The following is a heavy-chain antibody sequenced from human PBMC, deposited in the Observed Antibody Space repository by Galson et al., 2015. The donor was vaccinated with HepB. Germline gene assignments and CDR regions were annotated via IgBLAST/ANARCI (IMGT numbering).Heavy chain of an antibody. J-gene: IGHJ4*02. Sequence: CAISGDSVSSNSAAWNWIRQPPSRGLKWLGRTYYRSRWYNDYAVSVNSRIIIAPDTSENQVSLQLSSVTPEDTAVYYCAREVAGTYCFDYWGQGTLVTVSS. D-gene: IGHD6-19*01. CDR2: TYYRSRWYN. V-gene: IGHV6-1*01. CDR3: AREVAGTYCFDY. CDR1: GDSVSSNSAA.